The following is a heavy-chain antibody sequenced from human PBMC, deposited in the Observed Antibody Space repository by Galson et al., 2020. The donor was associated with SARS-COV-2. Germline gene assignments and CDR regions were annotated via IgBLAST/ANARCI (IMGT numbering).Heavy chain of an antibody. CDR3: ARGKILTDWFDP. V-gene: IGHV4-34*01. D-gene: IGHD2-15*01. J-gene: IGHJ5*02. CDR1: GGSVSGYY. CDR2: INHSGST. Sequence: SETLSLTCVVYGGSVSGYYWSWIRQPPGKGLEWIGEINHSGSTTFHPSLKSRVSLSVDTTNNQFSLNLISVTAAATAVYYCARGKILTDWFDPWGQGTLVTVSS.